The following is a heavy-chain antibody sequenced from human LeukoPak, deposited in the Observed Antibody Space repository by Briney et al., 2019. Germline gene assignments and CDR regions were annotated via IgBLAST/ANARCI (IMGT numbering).Heavy chain of an antibody. CDR2: IYYSGST. D-gene: IGHD6-13*01. V-gene: IGHV4-59*01. CDR1: GGSFSGYY. CDR3: AREAAGTGYDY. Sequence: PSETLSLTCAVYGGSFSGYYWSWIRQPPGKGLEWIGYIYYSGSTNYNPSLKSRVTISVNTSKNQFSLKLSSVTAADTAVYYCAREAAGTGYDYWGQGTLVTVSS. J-gene: IGHJ4*02.